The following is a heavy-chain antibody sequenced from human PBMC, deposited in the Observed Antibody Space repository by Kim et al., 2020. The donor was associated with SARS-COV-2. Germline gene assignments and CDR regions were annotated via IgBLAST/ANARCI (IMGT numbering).Heavy chain of an antibody. Sequence: KGRFTISQDNAKNPLYLQMNSLGAEDTAVYFCARDYYVSGSLDAFDIWGQGTMVTVSS. D-gene: IGHD3-10*01. J-gene: IGHJ3*02. V-gene: IGHV3-11*04. CDR3: ARDYYVSGSLDAFDI.